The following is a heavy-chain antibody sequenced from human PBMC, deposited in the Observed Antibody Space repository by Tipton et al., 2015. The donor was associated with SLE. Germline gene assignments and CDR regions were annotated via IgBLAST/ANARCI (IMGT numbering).Heavy chain of an antibody. V-gene: IGHV4-39*02. D-gene: IGHD3-3*01. CDR3: ARDTDFWNGYFVD. J-gene: IGHJ4*02. Sequence: TLSLTCTVSGGSISSGSYYWGWIRQSPGKGPEWIGTVSYSGNTQYKPSLKSRVTISVDTSKNQFSLTLNSVTAADTAVYYCARDTDFWNGYFVDWGQGTLVTVSS. CDR2: VSYSGNT. CDR1: GGSISSGSYY.